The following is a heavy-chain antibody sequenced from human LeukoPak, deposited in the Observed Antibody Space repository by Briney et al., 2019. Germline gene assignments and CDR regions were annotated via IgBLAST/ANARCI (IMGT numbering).Heavy chain of an antibody. V-gene: IGHV4-34*01. J-gene: IGHJ5*02. CDR1: GGSFSGYY. Sequence: SETLSLTCAVYGGSFSGYYWSWIRQPPGKGLEWIGEINHSGSTNYNPSLKSRVTISVDTSKNQFSLKLSSVTAADTAVYYCARGRPGEQHIVVVTAIQYNWFDPWGQGTLVTVSS. CDR3: ARGRPGEQHIVVVTAIQYNWFDP. CDR2: INHSGST. D-gene: IGHD2-21*02.